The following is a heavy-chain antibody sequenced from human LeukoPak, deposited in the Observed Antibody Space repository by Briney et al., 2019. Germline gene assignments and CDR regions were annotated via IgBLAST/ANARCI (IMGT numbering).Heavy chain of an antibody. CDR2: INPSGGST. V-gene: IGHV1-46*01. D-gene: IGHD3-22*01. CDR3: ARGSHYYDSSGYYPYWYLDL. J-gene: IGHJ2*01. Sequence: ASVKVSCKASGYTFTSYYMHLVRQAPGQGLEWMGIINPSGGSTSYAQKFQGRVTMTRDTSTSTVYMELSSLRSEDTAVYYCARGSHYYDSSGYYPYWYLDLWGRGTLVTVSS. CDR1: GYTFTSYY.